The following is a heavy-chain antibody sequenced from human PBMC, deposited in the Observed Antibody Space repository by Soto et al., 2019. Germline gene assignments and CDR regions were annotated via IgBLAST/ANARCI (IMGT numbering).Heavy chain of an antibody. CDR1: GGSFSGYY. V-gene: IGHV4-34*01. J-gene: IGHJ4*02. Sequence: SETLSLTCAVYGGSFSGYYWTWIRQPPGTGLEWIWDINHSGSTNYNPSLKSRVTISVDTSKNQFSLKLTSVTAADTAVYYCARDKITGLFDYWGQGTLVTVSS. D-gene: IGHD2-8*02. CDR3: ARDKITGLFDY. CDR2: INHSGST.